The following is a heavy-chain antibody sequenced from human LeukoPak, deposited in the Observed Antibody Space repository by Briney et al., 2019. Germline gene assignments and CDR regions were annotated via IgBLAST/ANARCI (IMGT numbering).Heavy chain of an antibody. CDR3: ARDLFDIVVVPAYLPFGP. CDR2: INPNSGGT. D-gene: IGHD2-2*01. V-gene: IGHV1-2*02. J-gene: IGHJ5*02. Sequence: ASVKVSCKASGYTFTGYYMHWVRQAPGQGLEWMGWINPNSGGTNYAQKFQGRVTMTRDTSISTAYMELSRLRSGDTAVYYCARDLFDIVVVPAYLPFGPWGQGTLVTVSS. CDR1: GYTFTGYY.